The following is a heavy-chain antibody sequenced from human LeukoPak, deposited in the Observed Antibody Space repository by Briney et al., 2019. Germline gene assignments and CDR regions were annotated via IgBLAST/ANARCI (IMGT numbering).Heavy chain of an antibody. V-gene: IGHV4-30-4*08. CDR3: ARAGGISTEDAFDI. Sequence: SQTLSLTCTVSGGSISSGDYYWSWIRQPPGKGLEWIGYIYYSGSTYYNPSLKSRVTISVDTSKNQLSLKLSSVTAADTAVYYCARAGGISTEDAFDIWGQGTMVTVSS. CDR2: IYYSGST. D-gene: IGHD2-15*01. CDR1: GGSISSGDYY. J-gene: IGHJ3*02.